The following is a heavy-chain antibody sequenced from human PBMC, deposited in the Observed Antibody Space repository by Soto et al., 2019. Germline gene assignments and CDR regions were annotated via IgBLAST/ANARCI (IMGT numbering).Heavy chain of an antibody. D-gene: IGHD3-3*01. CDR1: GFSLINAKMG. Sequence: QVTLKESGPVLVKPTETLTLTCTVSGFSLINAKMGVSWIRQPPGKALEWLAHIFSNDEKSYSTSLKSRLTISKDTSKSQVVLTMTNMDPVDTAAYYCARISYDFWSGSPTYYYYYDMDVWGKGTTVTVSS. CDR2: IFSNDEK. CDR3: ARISYDFWSGSPTYYYYYDMDV. V-gene: IGHV2-26*01. J-gene: IGHJ6*03.